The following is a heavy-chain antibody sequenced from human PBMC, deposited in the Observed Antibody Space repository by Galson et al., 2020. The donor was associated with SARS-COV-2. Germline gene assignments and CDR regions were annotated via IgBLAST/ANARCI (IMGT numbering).Heavy chain of an antibody. CDR3: ARDEQRRGNSNLYFDY. V-gene: IGHV1-18*01. CDR2: TSAYSADA. D-gene: IGHD6-25*01. CDR1: GYFFTHFG. J-gene: IGHJ4*02. Sequence: ASVKVSCKASGYFFTHFGITWVRQAPGQGLEWMGGTSAYSADANYAQKFQGRVTMTTDTSTNTAYMELKSLRPDDTALYYCARDEQRRGNSNLYFDYWGQGTLVTVSS.